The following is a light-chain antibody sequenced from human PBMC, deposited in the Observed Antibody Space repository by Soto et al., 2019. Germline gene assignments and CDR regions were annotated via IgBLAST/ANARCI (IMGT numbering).Light chain of an antibody. CDR3: QEYNTWPWT. CDR2: GAS. Sequence: ETVMTQSPATLSVSPGERATLSCRASQSVNSNLAWHQQKLGQAPRVLIFGASTRATGIPARFSGSGSGTEFSLTINSLQSEDFAVYYCQEYNTWPWTFGQGTKVDIK. V-gene: IGKV3-15*01. CDR1: QSVNSN. J-gene: IGKJ1*01.